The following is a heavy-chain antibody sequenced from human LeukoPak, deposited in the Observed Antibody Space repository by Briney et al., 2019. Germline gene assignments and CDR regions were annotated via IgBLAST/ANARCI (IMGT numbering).Heavy chain of an antibody. CDR1: GFTFSNYW. CDR2: IKQDGNVK. Sequence: GGSLRLSCAASGFTFSNYWMSWVRQAPGKGLEWVANIKQDGNVKYYVDSVKGRFTISRDNAKNSLYLQMNSVRAEDTALYYCARVGYDSSGYVDYWGQGTLVTVSS. CDR3: ARVGYDSSGYVDY. D-gene: IGHD3-22*01. V-gene: IGHV3-7*01. J-gene: IGHJ4*02.